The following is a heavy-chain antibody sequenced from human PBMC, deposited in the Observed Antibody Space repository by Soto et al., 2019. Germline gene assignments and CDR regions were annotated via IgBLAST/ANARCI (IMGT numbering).Heavy chain of an antibody. V-gene: IGHV4-39*07. J-gene: IGHJ5*02. CDR2: IYYSGST. D-gene: IGHD3-3*01. Sequence: SETLSLTCTVSGGSISSSSYSWGWIRQPPGKGLEWIGSIYYSGSTYYNPSLKSRVTISVDTSKNQFSLKLSSVTAADTAVYYCARWWSGSRQGFDPWGQGTLVTVSS. CDR3: ARWWSGSRQGFDP. CDR1: GGSISSSSYS.